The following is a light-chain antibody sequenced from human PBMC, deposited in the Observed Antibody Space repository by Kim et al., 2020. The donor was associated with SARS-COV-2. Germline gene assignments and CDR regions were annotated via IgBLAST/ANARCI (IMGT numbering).Light chain of an antibody. CDR2: EVT. Sequence: QSALTQSASVSGSPGQSITISCTGNSSEVWTYNFVSWYQQHPGKAPKLMIYEVTKRPSGISNRFSGSESGNTASLSISGLQAEDEADYYCYSYTGSRTSWVFGGGTTVTVL. CDR1: SSEVWTYNF. CDR3: YSYTGSRTSWV. V-gene: IGLV2-23*02. J-gene: IGLJ3*02.